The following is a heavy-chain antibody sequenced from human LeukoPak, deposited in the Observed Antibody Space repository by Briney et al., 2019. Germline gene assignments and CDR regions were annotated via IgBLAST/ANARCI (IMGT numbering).Heavy chain of an antibody. D-gene: IGHD3-10*01. V-gene: IGHV3-23*01. CDR2: ISGSSRST. J-gene: IGHJ3*02. CDR3: AGLWFGELLWPHDAFDS. CDR1: GFTFSSNA. Sequence: GGSLRPSLAPSGFTFSSNAMSWVRQAPGKGLEWVSAISGSSRSTYYADSVKGRFTISRDNSKNTLYLLMNSLRAEDTAVYYCAGLWFGELLWPHDAFDSWGQGTMVTVCS.